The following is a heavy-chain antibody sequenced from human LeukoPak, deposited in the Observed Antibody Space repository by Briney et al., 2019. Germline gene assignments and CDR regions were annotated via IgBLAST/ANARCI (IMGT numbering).Heavy chain of an antibody. Sequence: PGRSLRLSCAASGFTFSHYGMHWVRRAPGKGLEGVAVIWYDGSNKYYGDSVKGRFTISRDNSKNTLYLQMNSLRVEDTAVYYCARPESTVTTGRYFDLWGRGTLVTVSS. CDR2: IWYDGSNK. D-gene: IGHD4-17*01. CDR3: ARPESTVTTGRYFDL. V-gene: IGHV3-33*01. J-gene: IGHJ2*01. CDR1: GFTFSHYG.